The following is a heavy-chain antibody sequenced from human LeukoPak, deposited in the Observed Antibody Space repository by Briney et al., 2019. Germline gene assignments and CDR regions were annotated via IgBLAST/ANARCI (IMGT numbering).Heavy chain of an antibody. Sequence: GASVKVSCKASGYTFTSYGISWVRQAPGQGLEWMGWISAYNGNTNYAQKLQGRVTITRDTSASTAYMELSSLRSEDTAVYYCARDPGTPWIQLWFDYWGQGTLVTVSS. CDR3: ARDPGTPWIQLWFDY. CDR2: ISAYNGNT. D-gene: IGHD5-18*01. CDR1: GYTFTSYG. V-gene: IGHV1-18*01. J-gene: IGHJ4*02.